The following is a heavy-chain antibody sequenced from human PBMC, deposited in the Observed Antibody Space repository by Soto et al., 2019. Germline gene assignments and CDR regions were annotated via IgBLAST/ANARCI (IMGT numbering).Heavy chain of an antibody. CDR3: ARGSEVVAAINWFDP. CDR2: MNPNSGNT. D-gene: IGHD2-15*01. Sequence: QVQLVQSGAEVKKPGASVKVSCKASGYTFTSYDINWVRQATGQGLEWMGWMNPNSGNTGYAQKFQGRGTMTRNTSISTAYLELSSLRSENTAVYYCARGSEVVAAINWFDPWGQGTLVTVSS. J-gene: IGHJ5*02. CDR1: GYTFTSYD. V-gene: IGHV1-8*01.